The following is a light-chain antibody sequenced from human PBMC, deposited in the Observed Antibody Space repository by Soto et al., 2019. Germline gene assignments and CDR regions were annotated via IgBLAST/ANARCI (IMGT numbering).Light chain of an antibody. J-gene: IGKJ5*01. CDR1: QDISNY. CDR2: DAS. Sequence: QSPSSLSASVGDRVTITCQASQDISNYLNWYQQKPGKAPKLLIYDASNLETGVPSRFSGSGSGTDFTFTISSLQPEDIATYYCQQYDNLPITFGQGTRLEIK. V-gene: IGKV1-33*01. CDR3: QQYDNLPIT.